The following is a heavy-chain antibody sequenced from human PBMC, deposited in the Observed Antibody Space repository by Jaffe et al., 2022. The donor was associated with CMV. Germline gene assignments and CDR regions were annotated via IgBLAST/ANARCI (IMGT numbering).Heavy chain of an antibody. V-gene: IGHV3-66*01. CDR1: GFTVSSNY. D-gene: IGHD6-19*01. CDR2: IYSGGST. J-gene: IGHJ4*02. Sequence: EVQLVESGGGLVQPGGSLRLSCAASGFTVSSNYMSWVRQAPGKGLEWVSVIYSGGSTYYADSVKGRFTISRDNSKNTLYLQMNSLRAEDTAVYYCARGPWSSGWNWGFDYWGQGTLVTVSS. CDR3: ARGPWSSGWNWGFDY.